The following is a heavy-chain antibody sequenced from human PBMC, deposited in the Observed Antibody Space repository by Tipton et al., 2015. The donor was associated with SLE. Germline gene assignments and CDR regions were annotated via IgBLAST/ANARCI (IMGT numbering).Heavy chain of an antibody. Sequence: QLVQSGSELKKPGASVKVSCQASGYTFTNYPMNWVRQAPGQGLEWMGWINTSTGKATYAQGFSGRFVFSLDTPANTAYLQISSLEADDSAIYYCATVGDTGLQRSDSWGQGTLVTVSS. V-gene: IGHV7-4-1*02. CDR1: GYTFTNYP. D-gene: IGHD1-26*01. CDR2: INTSTGKA. CDR3: ATVGDTGLQRSDS. J-gene: IGHJ4*02.